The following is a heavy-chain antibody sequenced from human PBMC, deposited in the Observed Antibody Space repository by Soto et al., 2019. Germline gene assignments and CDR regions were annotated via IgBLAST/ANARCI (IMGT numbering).Heavy chain of an antibody. Sequence: ASAKGTCNACGYTFTSYSRSWVRQATGQGLEWMGWISAYNGNTNYAQKLQGRVTMTTDTSTSTAYMELRSLRSDDTAVYYCARIRHAGNPRGMDVWGQGPTVTVSS. V-gene: IGHV1-18*04. D-gene: IGHD6-13*01. CDR1: GYTFTSYS. CDR2: ISAYNGNT. J-gene: IGHJ6*02. CDR3: ARIRHAGNPRGMDV.